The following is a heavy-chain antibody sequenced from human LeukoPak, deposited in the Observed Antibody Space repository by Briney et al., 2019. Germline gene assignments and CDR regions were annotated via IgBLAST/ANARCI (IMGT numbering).Heavy chain of an antibody. D-gene: IGHD3-10*01. CDR2: ISSSSSYI. J-gene: IGHJ3*02. V-gene: IGHV3-21*04. CDR3: AKDSFGELLFDAFDI. CDR1: GFTFSSYS. Sequence: GGSLRLSCAASGFTFSSYSMNWVRQAPGKGLEWVSSISSSSSYIYYADSVKGRFTISRDNAKNSLYLQMNSLRAEDTALYYCAKDSFGELLFDAFDIWGQGTMVTVSS.